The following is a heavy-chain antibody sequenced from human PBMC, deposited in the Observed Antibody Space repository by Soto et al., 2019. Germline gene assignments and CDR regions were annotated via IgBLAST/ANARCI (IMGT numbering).Heavy chain of an antibody. CDR3: ATDSAGRGPFDP. CDR1: GGSFGTNY. J-gene: IGHJ5*02. V-gene: IGHV4-59*13. CDR2: TYHTGST. Sequence: SETLSLTCTISGGSFGTNYWSWIRPAPGKELEWIGYTYHTGSTKYNPSLKSRATISVDTSKNQFSLTLNSAAAADTAVYYCATDSAGRGPFDPWGQGILVTVSS. D-gene: IGHD3-10*01.